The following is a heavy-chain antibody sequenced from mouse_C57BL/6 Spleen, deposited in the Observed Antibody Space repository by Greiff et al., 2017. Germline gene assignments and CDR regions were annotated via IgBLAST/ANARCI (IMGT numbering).Heavy chain of an antibody. J-gene: IGHJ4*01. Sequence: EVQLVESGRDLVKPGGSLKLSCAASGFTFSSYGMSWVRQTPDKRLEWVATISSGGSYTYYPDSVKGRFTISRDNAKNTLYLQMSSLKSEDTAMYYCARDYYGSSYSYYAMDYWGQGTSVTVSS. CDR2: ISSGGSYT. V-gene: IGHV5-6*01. CDR1: GFTFSSYG. CDR3: ARDYYGSSYSYYAMDY. D-gene: IGHD1-1*01.